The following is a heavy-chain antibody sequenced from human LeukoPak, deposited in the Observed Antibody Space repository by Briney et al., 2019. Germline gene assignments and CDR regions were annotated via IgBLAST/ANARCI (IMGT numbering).Heavy chain of an antibody. CDR2: ISGNGRNV. V-gene: IGHV3-11*04. Sequence: GGSLRLSCVASGFTFNDYYMSWIRQAPGKGLEWVAYISGNGRNVYYADSVQGRFTISRDNRKKSVFLEMNTLRAEDTAVYYCARGDGRWELPRYYYHYYMDVWGKGTTITVSS. J-gene: IGHJ6*03. CDR3: ARGDGRWELPRYYYHYYMDV. CDR1: GFTFNDYY. D-gene: IGHD1-26*01.